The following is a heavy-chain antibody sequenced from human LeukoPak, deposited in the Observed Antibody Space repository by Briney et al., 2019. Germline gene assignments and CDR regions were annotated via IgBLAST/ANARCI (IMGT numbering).Heavy chain of an antibody. Sequence: SETLSLTCAVYGGSFSGYYWSWIRQPPGKGLEWIGGINHSGSTNYNLSLKSRVTISVDTSENQFSLKLSSVAAADAAVDYCARTSGDILTGYHRGELSWYFDLWGRGTLVTVSS. CDR3: ARTSGDILTGYHRGELSWYFDL. CDR1: GGSFSGYY. D-gene: IGHD3-9*01. J-gene: IGHJ2*01. CDR2: INHSGST. V-gene: IGHV4-34*01.